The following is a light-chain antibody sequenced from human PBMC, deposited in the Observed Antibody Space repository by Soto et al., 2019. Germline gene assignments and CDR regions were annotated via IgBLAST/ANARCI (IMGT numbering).Light chain of an antibody. J-gene: IGKJ2*01. CDR1: QTVASN. Sequence: EIVMTQSPATLSVSPGERATLSCRASQTVASNLAWYQQKPGQAHRLLTHGACTRATGVPVRFSGRGSGTAFTLTISSLQSEDFAVYYCQQYHNWPPKYSFGQGTKLQVK. V-gene: IGKV3-15*01. CDR2: GAC. CDR3: QQYHNWPPKYS.